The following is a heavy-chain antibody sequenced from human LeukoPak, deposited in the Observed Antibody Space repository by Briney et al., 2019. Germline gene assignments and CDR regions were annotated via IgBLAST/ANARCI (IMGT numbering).Heavy chain of an antibody. CDR1: GFTVSSNY. CDR2: IYSGGST. J-gene: IGHJ4*02. V-gene: IGHV3-53*01. CDR3: ARGLVWLLGFDY. Sequence: GGSLRLSCAASGFTVSSNYMSWVRQAPGKGLEWVSVIYSGGSTYYADSVKGRFTIFRDNSKNTLYLQMNSLRAEDTAVYYCARGLVWLLGFDYWGQGTLVTVSS. D-gene: IGHD5-18*01.